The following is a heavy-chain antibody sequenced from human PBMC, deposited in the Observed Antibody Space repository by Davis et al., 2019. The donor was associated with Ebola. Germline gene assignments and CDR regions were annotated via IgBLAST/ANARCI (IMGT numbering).Heavy chain of an antibody. J-gene: IGHJ4*02. CDR2: MSTNNGNT. V-gene: IGHV1-18*04. D-gene: IGHD6-6*01. Sequence: ASVKVSCKSSGDPFTTHAITWVRQAPGQGLEWMGWMSTNNGNTNYAQKLQGRVTMTTDTSTSTAYMELRSLRSGDTAVYYCARDPGAALLDHWGQGTPVTVSS. CDR3: ARDPGAALLDH. CDR1: GDPFTTHA.